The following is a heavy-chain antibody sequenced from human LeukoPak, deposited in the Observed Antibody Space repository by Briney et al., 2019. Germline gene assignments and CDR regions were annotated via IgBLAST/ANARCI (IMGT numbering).Heavy chain of an antibody. CDR3: AKESLNAYYYDSSGYPDY. V-gene: IGHV3-33*06. CDR2: IWYDGSNK. J-gene: IGHJ4*02. Sequence: PGGSLRLSCAASGFTFSSYGMHWVRQAPGKGLEWVAVIWYDGSNKYYADSVKGRFTISRDNSKNTLYLQMNSLRAEDTAVYYCAKESLNAYYYDSSGYPDYWGQGTLVTVSS. D-gene: IGHD3-22*01. CDR1: GFTFSSYG.